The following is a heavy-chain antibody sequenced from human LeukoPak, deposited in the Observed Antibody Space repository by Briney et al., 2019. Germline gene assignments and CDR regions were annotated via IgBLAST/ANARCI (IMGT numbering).Heavy chain of an antibody. Sequence: GASVKVSCKASGGTFSSYAISWVRQAPGQGLEWMGRIIPILGIANYAQKFQGRVTITADKSTSTAYMELSSLRSEDTAVYYCARDQEPDYYYDSSGYRSDWFDPWGQGTLVTVSS. CDR2: IIPILGIA. V-gene: IGHV1-69*04. D-gene: IGHD3-22*01. CDR1: GGTFSSYA. J-gene: IGHJ5*02. CDR3: ARDQEPDYYYDSSGYRSDWFDP.